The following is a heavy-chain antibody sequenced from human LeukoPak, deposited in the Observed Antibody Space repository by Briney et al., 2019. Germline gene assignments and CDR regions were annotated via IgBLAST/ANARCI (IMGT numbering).Heavy chain of an antibody. D-gene: IGHD5-18*01. CDR3: ARDGPYSYGGYYGMDI. CDR1: RLTFSNYA. V-gene: IGHV3-30-3*01. Sequence: GGSLRLSCAASRLTFSNYAMHWVRQAPGKGLEWVAVISYDGNNKYYAGSVKGRFTISRDNSKNTLYVQMNSLRAEDTAVYYCARDGPYSYGGYYGMDIWGQGTTVTVSS. J-gene: IGHJ6*02. CDR2: ISYDGNNK.